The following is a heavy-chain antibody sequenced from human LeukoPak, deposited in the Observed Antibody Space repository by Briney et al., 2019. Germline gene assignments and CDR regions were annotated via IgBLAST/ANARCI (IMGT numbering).Heavy chain of an antibody. CDR1: GYTFNRYA. Sequence: ASVKVSCKASGYTFNRYAISWVRQAPGQGLEWMGWISAYNGNTNYAQKFQGRVTMTRDTSISTAYMELSRLRSDDTAVYYCARSRYCSSTSCYYFDYWGQGTLVTVSS. CDR3: ARSRYCSSTSCYYFDY. V-gene: IGHV1-18*01. D-gene: IGHD2-2*01. CDR2: ISAYNGNT. J-gene: IGHJ4*02.